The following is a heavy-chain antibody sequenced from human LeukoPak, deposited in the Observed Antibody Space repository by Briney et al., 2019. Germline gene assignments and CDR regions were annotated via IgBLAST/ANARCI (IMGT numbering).Heavy chain of an antibody. CDR3: ARVSYSGYETDY. V-gene: IGHV3-11*04. D-gene: IGHD5-12*01. CDR1: GFTFSDYY. CDR2: ITSRGSTI. Sequence: GGSLRLSCAASGFTFSDYYMSWIRQAPGKGLEWVSYITSRGSTIYYADSVKGRFTISRDNAKNTLYLQMNSLRAEDTAVYYCARVSYSGYETDYWGQGTLVTVSS. J-gene: IGHJ4*02.